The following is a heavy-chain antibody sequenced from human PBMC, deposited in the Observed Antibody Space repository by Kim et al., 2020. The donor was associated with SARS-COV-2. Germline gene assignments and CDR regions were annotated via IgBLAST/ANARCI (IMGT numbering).Heavy chain of an antibody. V-gene: IGHV3-30*18. J-gene: IGHJ2*01. Sequence: GGSLRLSCRASGFIFSSSGMHWVRQAPGKGLEWVAGISYDGSNKYYADSVKGRFTISRDNSKNTLYLQMNSLRAEDTAVYYCAKSVTTTVTTDCYCDLWGRGALVSV. D-gene: IGHD4-17*01. CDR1: GFIFSSSG. CDR2: ISYDGSNK. CDR3: AKSVTTTVTTDCYCDL.